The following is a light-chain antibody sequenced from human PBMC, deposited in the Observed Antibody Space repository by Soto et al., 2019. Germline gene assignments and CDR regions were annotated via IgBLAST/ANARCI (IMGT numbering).Light chain of an antibody. Sequence: EVVVTHSPANLSVSPAERATLSCRASESVRRNLAWYQQKPGQAPRLLIYDASTRATGIPDRFSGGGSGTEFTLTISSLQSEDFVVYYCQQYNSWPPITFGQGTRLEIK. J-gene: IGKJ5*01. CDR3: QQYNSWPPIT. V-gene: IGKV3-15*01. CDR1: ESVRRN. CDR2: DAS.